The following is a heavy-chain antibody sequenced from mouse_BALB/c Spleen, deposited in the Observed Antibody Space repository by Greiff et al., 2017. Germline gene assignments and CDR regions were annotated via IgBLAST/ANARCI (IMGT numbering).Heavy chain of an antibody. CDR3: AIHNYYCNYSLWYFDV. D-gene: IGHD2-1*01. V-gene: IGHV5-12-2*01. CDR2: ISNGGGST. J-gene: IGHJ1*01. CDR1: GFTFSSYT. Sequence: EVKLVESGGGLVQPGGSLKLSCAASGFTFSSYTMSWVRQTPEKRLEWVAYISNGGGSTYYPDTVKGRFTISRDNAKNTLYLQMSSLKSEDTAMYYSAIHNYYCNYSLWYFDVWGAGTTVTVSS.